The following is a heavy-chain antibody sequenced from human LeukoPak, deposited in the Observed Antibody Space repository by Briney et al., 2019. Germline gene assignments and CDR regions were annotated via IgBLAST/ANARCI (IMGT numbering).Heavy chain of an antibody. CDR2: IYYSGST. V-gene: IGHV4-39*02. J-gene: IGHJ4*02. CDR3: ARDFLRDYGDPFDS. CDR1: GGSISSSSYY. Sequence: PSETLSLTCTVSGGSISSSSYYWGWIRQPPGKGLEWIGSIYYSGSTYYNPSLKSRVTISVDTSKNQFSLKLSSVTAADTAVYYCARDFLRDYGDPFDSWGQGTLVTVSS. D-gene: IGHD4-17*01.